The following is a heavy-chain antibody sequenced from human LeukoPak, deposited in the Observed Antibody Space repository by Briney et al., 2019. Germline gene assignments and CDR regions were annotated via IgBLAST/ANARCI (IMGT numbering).Heavy chain of an antibody. CDR2: IRYDGSNK. J-gene: IGHJ5*02. V-gene: IGHV3-30*02. Sequence: TGGSLRLSCAASGFTFSSYVMHWVRQAPGKGLEGVAFIRYDGSNKYYADSVKCRFTISRDNAKTTLYMQMNSLRAEDTAVYYXAKAPSRYSSSPAGFAPWGQGTLVTVSS. CDR1: GFTFSSYV. D-gene: IGHD6-13*01. CDR3: AKAPSRYSSSPAGFAP.